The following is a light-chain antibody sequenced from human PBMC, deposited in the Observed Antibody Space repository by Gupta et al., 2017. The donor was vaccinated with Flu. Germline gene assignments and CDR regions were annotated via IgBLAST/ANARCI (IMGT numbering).Light chain of an antibody. CDR3: ETWDSQIRV. CDR1: SGHTTYT. Sequence: QPVVTPSSSASASLGSSVKLTCILSSGHTTYTIAWHQQQPGKAPRYLMKVESSGSYSKGSGVPARFSGSSSGADRFLTISDQQSEDEADYYCETWDSQIRVFGGGTKLTVL. CDR2: VESSGSY. V-gene: IGLV4-60*03. J-gene: IGLJ2*01.